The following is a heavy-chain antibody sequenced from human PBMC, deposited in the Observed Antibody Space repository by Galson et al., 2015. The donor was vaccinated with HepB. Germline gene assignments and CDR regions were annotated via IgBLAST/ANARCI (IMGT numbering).Heavy chain of an antibody. CDR3: AKDGIMVANNPYHFHY. Sequence: SLRLSCAASGFSFTRYAMTWVRQAPGKGLEWVSSITSSGGNSYYTDSAQGRFTVSRDNSKNTLLLQLNSLRAEDTAMYFCAKDGIMVANNPYHFHYWGQGTLVTVSS. V-gene: IGHV3-23*01. J-gene: IGHJ4*02. CDR2: ITSSGGNS. D-gene: IGHD2-15*01. CDR1: GFSFTRYA.